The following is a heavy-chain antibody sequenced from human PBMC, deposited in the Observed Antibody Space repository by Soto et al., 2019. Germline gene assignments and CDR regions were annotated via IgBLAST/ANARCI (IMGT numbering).Heavy chain of an antibody. D-gene: IGHD1-26*01. J-gene: IGHJ6*02. Sequence: ESGGGLVQPGGSLRLSCAASGFTFSSYEMNWVRQAPGKGLEWVSYISSSGSTIYYADSVKGRFTISRDNAKNSLYLQMNSLRAEDTAVYYCARMRIHPQWDYYYGMDVWGQGTTVTVSS. V-gene: IGHV3-48*03. CDR3: ARMRIHPQWDYYYGMDV. CDR1: GFTFSSYE. CDR2: ISSSGSTI.